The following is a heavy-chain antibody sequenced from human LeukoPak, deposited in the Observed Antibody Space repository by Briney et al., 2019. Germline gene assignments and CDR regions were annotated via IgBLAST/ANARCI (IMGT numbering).Heavy chain of an antibody. V-gene: IGHV3-21*01. Sequence: GGSLRLSCAASGFTFSSYSMNWVRQAPGKGLEWVSFISSGGGNIYYADSVRGRFTLYRDNAKNSLYLQMNSLRAEDTAVYYCARVGGYCSSVSNCYGDYWGQGPLVTVSS. CDR2: ISSGGGNI. J-gene: IGHJ4*02. D-gene: IGHD2-2*03. CDR1: GFTFSSYS. CDR3: ARVGGYCSSVSNCYGDY.